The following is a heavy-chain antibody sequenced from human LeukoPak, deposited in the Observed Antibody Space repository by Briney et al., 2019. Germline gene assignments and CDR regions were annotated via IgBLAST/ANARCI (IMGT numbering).Heavy chain of an antibody. V-gene: IGHV3-30*04. CDR2: ISYDGSNK. Sequence: PGRSLRLSCAASGLTFSSYAMHWVRQAPGKGLEWVAVISYDGSNKYYADSVKGRFTISRDNSKNTLYLQMNSLRAEDTAVYYCARDYLPLGYSSGWIYYYYGMDVWGKGTTVTVSS. J-gene: IGHJ6*04. D-gene: IGHD6-19*01. CDR1: GLTFSSYA. CDR3: ARDYLPLGYSSGWIYYYYGMDV.